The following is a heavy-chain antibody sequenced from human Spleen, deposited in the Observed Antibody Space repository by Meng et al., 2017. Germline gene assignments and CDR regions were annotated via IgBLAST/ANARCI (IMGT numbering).Heavy chain of an antibody. CDR1: GFTFSSYS. CDR2: ISSSSSYI. J-gene: IGHJ4*02. Sequence: GESLKISCAASGFTFSSYSMNWVRQAPGKGLEWVSSISSSSSYIYYADSVKGRFTISRDNAKNSLYLQMNSLRAEDTAVYYCARDLGYDSSGYYLHWGQGTLVTVSS. V-gene: IGHV3-21*01. D-gene: IGHD3-22*01. CDR3: ARDLGYDSSGYYLH.